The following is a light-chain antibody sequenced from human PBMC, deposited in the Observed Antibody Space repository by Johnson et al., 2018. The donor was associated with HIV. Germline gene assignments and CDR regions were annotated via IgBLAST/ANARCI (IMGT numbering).Light chain of an antibody. V-gene: IGLV1-51*01. CDR1: SSNIGNNY. Sequence: QSVLTQPPSVSAAPGQRVTISCSGSSSNIGNNYISWYQQLPGTAPKLLIYDNNKRPSGIPDRLSGPKSGTSATLGITGLQTGDEADYYCGTWDSSLSAPVFGTGTKVTVL. J-gene: IGLJ1*01. CDR3: GTWDSSLSAPV. CDR2: DNN.